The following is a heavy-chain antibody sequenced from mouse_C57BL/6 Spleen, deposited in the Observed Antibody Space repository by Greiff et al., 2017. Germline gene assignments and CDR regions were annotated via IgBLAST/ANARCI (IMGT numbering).Heavy chain of an antibody. D-gene: IGHD1-1*01. J-gene: IGHJ2*01. V-gene: IGHV3-6*01. CDR2: ISYDGSN. CDR3: AREGVYYYGVDY. Sequence: ESGPGLVKPSQSLSLTCSVTGYSITSGYYWNWIRQFPGNKLEWMGYISYDGSNNYNPSLKNRISITRDTSKNQFFLKLNSVTTEDTATYYCAREGVYYYGVDYWGQGTTLTVSS. CDR1: GYSITSGYY.